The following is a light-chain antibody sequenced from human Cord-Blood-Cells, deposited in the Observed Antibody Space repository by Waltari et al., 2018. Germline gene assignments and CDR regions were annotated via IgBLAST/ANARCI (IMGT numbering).Light chain of an antibody. J-gene: IGLJ2*01. CDR2: GNS. CDR1: SSNLGAGSD. V-gene: IGLV1-40*01. Sequence: QSVLTQPPSVSGAPGQRVTLSCTGSSSNLGAGSDVHWFQQLPGTAPKLLIYGNSNRPSGVPDRFSGSKSGTSASLAITGLQAEDEADYYCQSYDSSLSGYVVFGGGTKLTVL. CDR3: QSYDSSLSGYVV.